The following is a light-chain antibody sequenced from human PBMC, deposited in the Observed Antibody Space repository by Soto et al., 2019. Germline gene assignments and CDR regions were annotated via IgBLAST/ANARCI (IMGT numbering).Light chain of an antibody. CDR3: LQGYNFPHT. V-gene: IGKV1-6*01. J-gene: IGKJ3*01. CDR1: QDIRND. CDR2: ASS. Sequence: AIQMTQSPSSLSASVGDRVTITCRASQDIRNDLGGYQQKPGKAPNLLIYASSTLQIGVPSRFSGSGSGTDFTLTISSLQPEDFATYYCLQGYNFPHTFGPGTKVDIQ.